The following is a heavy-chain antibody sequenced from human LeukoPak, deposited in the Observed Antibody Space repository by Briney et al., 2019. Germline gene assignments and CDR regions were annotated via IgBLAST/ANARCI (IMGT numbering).Heavy chain of an antibody. CDR2: IYTSGST. CDR1: GGSISSYY. CDR3: ARGRGGTIFGVVLGYMDV. J-gene: IGHJ6*03. Sequence: SETLSLTCTVSGGSISSYYWSWIRQPAGKGLEWIGRIYTSGSTNYNPSLKSRLTMSVDTSKNQFSLKLSSVTAADTAVYYCARGRGGTIFGVVLGYMDVWGKGTTVTVSS. D-gene: IGHD3-3*01. V-gene: IGHV4-4*07.